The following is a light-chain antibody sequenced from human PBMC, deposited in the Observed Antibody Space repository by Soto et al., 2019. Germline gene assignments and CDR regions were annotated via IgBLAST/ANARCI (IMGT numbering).Light chain of an antibody. CDR3: CSYAGAYTFDV. Sequence: QSALTQPRSVSGSPGQSVAISCTGTSSDVGGYNYVSWYQQHPGKAPKLMIYDVNSRPSGVPDRFSGSKSGNTASLTISGLQAEDEADYYCCSYAGAYTFDVFGTGTKVTVL. CDR2: DVN. CDR1: SSDVGGYNY. V-gene: IGLV2-11*01. J-gene: IGLJ1*01.